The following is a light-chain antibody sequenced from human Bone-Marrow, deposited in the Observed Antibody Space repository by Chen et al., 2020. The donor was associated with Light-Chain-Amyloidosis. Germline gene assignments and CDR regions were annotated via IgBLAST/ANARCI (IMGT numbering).Light chain of an antibody. Sequence: DIQMTQSPSSLSASVGDRVTITCQANQDIDNYLNWYQQKPGKAPNLLIYDASNLKTGVPSRFSGRGSGTHFTLTISSLQPEDFATYFCQQYDSLPLTFGGGIKIETK. J-gene: IGKJ4*01. V-gene: IGKV1-33*01. CDR1: QDIDNY. CDR3: QQYDSLPLT. CDR2: DAS.